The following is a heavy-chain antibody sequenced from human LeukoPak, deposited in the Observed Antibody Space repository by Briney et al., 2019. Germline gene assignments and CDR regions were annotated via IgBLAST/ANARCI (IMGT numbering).Heavy chain of an antibody. J-gene: IGHJ4*02. D-gene: IGHD5-12*01. CDR2: ISYDGSNK. Sequence: GRSLRPSCAASGFTFSSYAVHWVRQAPGKGLEWVAVISYDGSNKYYADSVKGRFTISRDNSKNTLYLQMNSLRAEDTAVYYCASSVATIYYFDYWGQGTLVTVSS. CDR3: ASSVATIYYFDY. V-gene: IGHV3-30*04. CDR1: GFTFSSYA.